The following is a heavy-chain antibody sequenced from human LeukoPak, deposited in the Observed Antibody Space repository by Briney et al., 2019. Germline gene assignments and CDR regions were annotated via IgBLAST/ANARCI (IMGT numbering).Heavy chain of an antibody. V-gene: IGHV3-23*01. Sequence: GGSLRLSCAASGFTFSSYAMSWVRQAPGKGLEWVSAISGSGGSTYYADSVKGRFTISRDNSKKTLYLQMSSLRAEDTAVYYCAKSSHYYDSSGYYQYWGQGTLVTVSS. CDR2: ISGSGGST. J-gene: IGHJ4*02. CDR3: AKSSHYYDSSGYYQY. CDR1: GFTFSSYA. D-gene: IGHD3-22*01.